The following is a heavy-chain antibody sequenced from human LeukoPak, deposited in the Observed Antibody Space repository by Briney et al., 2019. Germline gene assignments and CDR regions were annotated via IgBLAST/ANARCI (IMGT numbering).Heavy chain of an antibody. Sequence: SETLSFTCTVSGGSMSPYHWGWLRQPPGKGLEWTGYIYYSGSTNYNPSLKSRVTISVDTSKNQFSLKLSSVAAADTAIYYCARAVSGRFDYWGQGTLVTVSS. CDR1: GGSMSPYH. V-gene: IGHV4-59*08. CDR3: ARAVSGRFDY. CDR2: IYYSGST. J-gene: IGHJ4*02. D-gene: IGHD6-19*01.